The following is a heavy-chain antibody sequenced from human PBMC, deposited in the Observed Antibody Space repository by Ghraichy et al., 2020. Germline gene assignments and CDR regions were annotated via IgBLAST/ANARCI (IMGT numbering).Heavy chain of an antibody. CDR2: INHSGST. V-gene: IGHV4-34*01. CDR1: GGSFSGYY. Sequence: SETLSLTCAVYGGSFSGYYWSWIRQPPGKGLEWTGEINHSGSTNYNPSLKSRVTISVDTSKNQFSLKLSSVTAADTAVYYCARVVVAATGWFDPWGQGTLVTVSS. D-gene: IGHD2-15*01. J-gene: IGHJ5*02. CDR3: ARVVVAATGWFDP.